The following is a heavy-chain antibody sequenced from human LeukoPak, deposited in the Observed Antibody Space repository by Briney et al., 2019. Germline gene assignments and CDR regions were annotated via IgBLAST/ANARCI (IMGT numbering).Heavy chain of an antibody. Sequence: WETLSLTCSVSGDSISDYYWSWIRQPPGKGLEWIGYIFYRRSTNYNSSLKSRVTISLDTSKNHFSLTLTSVTTADTAVYYCARVPRVRGVIHYNMDVWGKGTTVTVTS. CDR2: IFYRRST. CDR3: ARVPRVRGVIHYNMDV. D-gene: IGHD3-10*01. CDR1: GDSISDYY. V-gene: IGHV4-59*01. J-gene: IGHJ6*03.